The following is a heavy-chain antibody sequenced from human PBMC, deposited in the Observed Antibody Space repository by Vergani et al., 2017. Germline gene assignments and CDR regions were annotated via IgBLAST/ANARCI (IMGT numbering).Heavy chain of an antibody. CDR1: SHTFQTYG. J-gene: IGHJ3*01. D-gene: IGHD1-1*01. V-gene: IGHV1-18*01. CDR3: ARVAPCNSEVTPTAFDV. Sequence: QVQLVQSGAELKKPGASVSVSCKGSSHTFQTYGISWVRQAPGKGLEWMAWIRPYTGHTIYAQKFQDRVTMTADTSTNTAYMELRSLRSDDTAVYFCARVAPCNSEVTPTAFDVWGQGTMVTVSS. CDR2: IRPYTGHT.